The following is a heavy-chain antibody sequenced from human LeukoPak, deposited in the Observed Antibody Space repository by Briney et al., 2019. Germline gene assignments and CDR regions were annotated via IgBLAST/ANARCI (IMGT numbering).Heavy chain of an antibody. J-gene: IGHJ4*02. V-gene: IGHV1-24*01. Sequence: ASVKVSCKVPGYTLSEVSMHWVRQAPGKGLEWMGGFNPEDDETVYAQNFQGRFTMTADTSKDTAYMELSRLRSEDTAVYYCTRVTPLGSSGWIDYWGQGTLVTVSS. D-gene: IGHD6-19*01. CDR3: TRVTPLGSSGWIDY. CDR1: GYTLSEVS. CDR2: FNPEDDET.